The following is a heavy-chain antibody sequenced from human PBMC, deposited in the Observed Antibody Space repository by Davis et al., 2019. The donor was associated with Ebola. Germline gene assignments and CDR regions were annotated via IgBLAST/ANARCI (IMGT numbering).Heavy chain of an antibody. CDR1: GFTFNNYW. V-gene: IGHV3-7*03. Sequence: GSLRLSCAASGFTFNNYWMSWVRQAPGKGLEWVANIKQDGSQKYYVDSVKGRCTISTDNAKNSLYLQMNSLRAEDTAVYYCARGGAVAGTFDYWGQGTLVTVSS. CDR2: IKQDGSQK. CDR3: ARGGAVAGTFDY. D-gene: IGHD6-19*01. J-gene: IGHJ4*02.